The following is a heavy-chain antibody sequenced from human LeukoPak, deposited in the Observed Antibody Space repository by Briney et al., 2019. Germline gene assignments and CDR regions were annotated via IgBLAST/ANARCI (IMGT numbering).Heavy chain of an antibody. J-gene: IGHJ6*03. CDR1: GGSFSGYY. CDR3: ARGVPGYCSSTSRYAPYYYYYYMDV. V-gene: IGHV4-34*01. Sequence: SETLSLTCAVYGGSFSGYYWSWIRQPPGKGLEWIGEINHSGSTNYNPTLKSRVTIPVDTSKNQFSLKLSSVTAADTAVYYCARGVPGYCSSTSRYAPYYYYYYMDVWGKGTTVTVSS. D-gene: IGHD2-2*01. CDR2: INHSGST.